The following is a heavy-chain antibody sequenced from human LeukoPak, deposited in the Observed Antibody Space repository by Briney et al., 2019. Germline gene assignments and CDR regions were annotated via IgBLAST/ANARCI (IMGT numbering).Heavy chain of an antibody. D-gene: IGHD2-2*01. V-gene: IGHV3-48*01. Sequence: GGSLRLSCAASGFTFSSYSMNWVRQVPGKGLEWVSYISSSSSAIYYADSVKGRFTISRDNAKNSLYLQMNSLRAEDTAVYYCVGYCSTTSCYGVDYWGQGTLVTVSS. CDR3: VGYCSTTSCYGVDY. CDR1: GFTFSSYS. J-gene: IGHJ4*02. CDR2: ISSSSSAI.